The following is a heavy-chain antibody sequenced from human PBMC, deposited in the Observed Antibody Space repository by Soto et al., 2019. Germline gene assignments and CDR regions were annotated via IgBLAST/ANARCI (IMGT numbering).Heavy chain of an antibody. CDR1: GFTFNRYW. CDR2: IKQDGSER. D-gene: IGHD6-6*01. J-gene: IGHJ4*02. V-gene: IGHV3-7*01. CDR3: TRTISALPGDDY. Sequence: EVQLVESGGGLVQPGGSLRLSCAASGFTFNRYWMGWVRQAPGKGPEWLANIKQDGSERYYVDSVKGLFTISRDNVKNSVYLQMNSLRAEDTAVYYCTRTISALPGDDYWGQGTLVTVSS.